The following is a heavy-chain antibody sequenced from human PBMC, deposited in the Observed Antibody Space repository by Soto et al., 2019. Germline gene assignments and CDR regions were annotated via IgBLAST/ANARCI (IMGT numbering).Heavy chain of an antibody. V-gene: IGHV3-23*01. CDR2: ISGSDGST. Sequence: GESLKISCAASGFTFSSYAMSWVRQAPGKGLEWVSGISGSDGSTYYADSVKGRFTISRDNSKNTLYLQMNSLRAEDTALYYCAKWLGRSAWDCWGQGTLVTVSS. D-gene: IGHD6-19*01. CDR1: GFTFSSYA. J-gene: IGHJ4*02. CDR3: AKWLGRSAWDC.